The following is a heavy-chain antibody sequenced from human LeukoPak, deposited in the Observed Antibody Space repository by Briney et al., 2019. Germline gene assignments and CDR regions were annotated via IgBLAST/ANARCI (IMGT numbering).Heavy chain of an antibody. V-gene: IGHV3-30-3*01. CDR2: ISYDGSNK. CDR1: GFTFSTSA. J-gene: IGHJ6*02. CDR3: AKEGTFRVGSMDV. Sequence: GGSLRLSCAASGFTFSTSAMHWVRQAPGKGLEWVAVISYDGSNKYYADSVKGRFTIFRDNSKNTLYLQMNSLRAEDTAVYYCAKEGTFRVGSMDVWGQGTTVTVSS. D-gene: IGHD2/OR15-2a*01.